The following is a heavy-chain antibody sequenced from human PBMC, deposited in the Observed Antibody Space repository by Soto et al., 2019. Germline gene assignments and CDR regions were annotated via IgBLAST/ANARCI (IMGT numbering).Heavy chain of an antibody. V-gene: IGHV3-33*01. D-gene: IGHD6-19*01. CDR1: GFTFSSYG. CDR2: IWYHGSNK. Sequence: QVQLVESGGGVVQPGRSLRLSCAASGFTFSSYGMHWVRQAPGKGLEWVAVIWYHGSNKYYADSVKGRFTISRDNSKNTLYLQMNSLRAEDAAVYYCARDRDPGQWLTTNYFDYWGQGTLVTVSS. J-gene: IGHJ4*02. CDR3: ARDRDPGQWLTTNYFDY.